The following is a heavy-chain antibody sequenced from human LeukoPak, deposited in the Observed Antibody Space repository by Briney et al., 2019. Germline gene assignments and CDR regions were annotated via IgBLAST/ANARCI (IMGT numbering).Heavy chain of an antibody. CDR1: GFTFSSYS. CDR2: ISSSSSYI. J-gene: IGHJ6*02. V-gene: IGHV3-21*01. CDR3: ARANQESNYDFWSGRNYYYYGMDV. D-gene: IGHD3-3*01. Sequence: GGSLRLSCAASGFTFSSYSMNWVRQAPGKGLEWVSSISSSSSYIYYADSVKGRFTISRDNAKNSLYLQMNSLRAEDTAVYYCARANQESNYDFWSGRNYYYYGMDVWGQGTTVTVSS.